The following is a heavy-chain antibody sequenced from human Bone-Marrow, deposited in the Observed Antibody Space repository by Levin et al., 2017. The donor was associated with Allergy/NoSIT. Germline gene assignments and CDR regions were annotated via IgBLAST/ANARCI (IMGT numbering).Heavy chain of an antibody. CDR2: ISYDGSTE. CDR1: GFTFNRFI. V-gene: IGHV3-30*04. D-gene: IGHD3-10*01. Sequence: GESLKISCAASGFTFNRFILYWVRQSPGKGLEWVALISYDGSTEYHAESVKGRFTISRDNFNNTLLLQMNSLRSEDTAVYYCARGIWFGEFPYYYYYGMDVWGQGTTVTVSS. J-gene: IGHJ6*02. CDR3: ARGIWFGEFPYYYYYGMDV.